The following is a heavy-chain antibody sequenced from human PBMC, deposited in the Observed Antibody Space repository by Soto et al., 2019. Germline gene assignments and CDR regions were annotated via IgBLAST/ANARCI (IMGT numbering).Heavy chain of an antibody. CDR3: ARPSIAARPWYYYYGMDV. CDR1: GGTFSSYA. Sequence: GASVTVSCKASGGTFSSYAISWVRQAPGQGLEWMGGIIPIFGTANYAQKFQGRVTITADKSTSTAYMELSSLRSEDTAVYYCARPSIAARPWYYYYGMDVWGQGTTVTVSS. CDR2: IIPIFGTA. V-gene: IGHV1-69*06. J-gene: IGHJ6*02. D-gene: IGHD6-6*01.